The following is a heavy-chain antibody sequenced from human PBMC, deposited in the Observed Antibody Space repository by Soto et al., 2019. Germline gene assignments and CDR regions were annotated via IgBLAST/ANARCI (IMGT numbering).Heavy chain of an antibody. Sequence: EVQLVESRGGLVQPGGSLRLSCAASGFTFSSYSMNWVRHAPGKGLEWVSYISSSSSTIYYADSVKGRFTISRDNAKNSLYLQMNSLRAEDTAVYYCYGSGWYYYYYMDVWGKGTTVTVSS. CDR3: YGSGWYYYYYMDV. CDR1: GFTFSSYS. V-gene: IGHV3-48*01. CDR2: ISSSSSTI. J-gene: IGHJ6*03. D-gene: IGHD6-19*01.